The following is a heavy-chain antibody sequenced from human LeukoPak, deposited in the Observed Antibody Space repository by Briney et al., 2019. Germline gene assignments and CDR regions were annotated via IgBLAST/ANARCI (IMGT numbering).Heavy chain of an antibody. CDR2: ISGSAVST. Sequence: GGSLRLSCASSGFTFSSYAMSWVRQAPGKGLEWVSAISGSAVSTYYADSVKGRFTVSRDNSKNTLYRQMNSLRAEDTAVYYCAKDFVSSSGWYSDYWGQGTLVTVSS. V-gene: IGHV3-23*01. CDR3: AKDFVSSSGWYSDY. J-gene: IGHJ4*02. D-gene: IGHD6-19*01. CDR1: GFTFSSYA.